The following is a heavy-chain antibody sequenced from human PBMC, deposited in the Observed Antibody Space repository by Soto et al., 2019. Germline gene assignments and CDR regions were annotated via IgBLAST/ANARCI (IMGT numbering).Heavy chain of an antibody. D-gene: IGHD2-8*01. CDR2: ISSNGGTT. V-gene: IGHV3-64*01. J-gene: IGHJ4*02. Sequence: EVQLAESGGGMVQPGGSLRLSCVASGFTFSSYDMHWVRQAPGKGLEYVSSISSNGGTTYYGNSVKGRFTITRDNSKNTLYLQMGTLRAEDMAVYYCVRRVSRTYDYWGPGPLVTVSS. CDR1: GFTFSSYD. CDR3: VRRVSRTYDY.